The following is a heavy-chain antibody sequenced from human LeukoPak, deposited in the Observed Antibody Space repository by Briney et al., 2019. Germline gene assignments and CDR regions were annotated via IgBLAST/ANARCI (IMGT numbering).Heavy chain of an antibody. CDR3: ARDTTFYDSSGYHPYCYFDL. CDR1: GGSITTHY. V-gene: IGHV4-59*11. CDR2: IYHTGGS. D-gene: IGHD3-22*01. J-gene: IGHJ2*01. Sequence: SETLSLTCTVSGGSITTHYWSWIRQPPGEGRQGIACIYHTGGSNYNPSLTSRITISLDTSKNQFSLELRYVTDADTAEYYCARDTTFYDSSGYHPYCYFDLWGRGTPVTVSS.